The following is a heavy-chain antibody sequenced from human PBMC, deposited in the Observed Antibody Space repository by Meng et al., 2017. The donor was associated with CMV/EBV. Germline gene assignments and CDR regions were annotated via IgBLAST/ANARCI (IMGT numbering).Heavy chain of an antibody. J-gene: IGHJ3*02. D-gene: IGHD2-2*01. CDR3: ARDQGYCSSTSCLEGAFEI. CDR1: GGSVSSGSYY. V-gene: IGHV4-61*01. CDR2: IYYSGST. Sequence: SGSLSLSCTVSGGSVSSGSYYWSWILQPPGKGLEWIGYIYYSGSTTYNPSLKSRVTISVDTSKNQFSLKLSSVTAADTAVYYCARDQGYCSSTSCLEGAFEIWGQGTMVTVSS.